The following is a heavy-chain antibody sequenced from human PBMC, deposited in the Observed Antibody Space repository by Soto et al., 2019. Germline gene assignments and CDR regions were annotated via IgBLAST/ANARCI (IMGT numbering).Heavy chain of an antibody. J-gene: IGHJ4*02. CDR2: IIPIFGTA. Sequence: SVKVSCKASGGTVSSYAISCVRQAPGQGLEWMGGIIPIFGTANYAQKFQGRVTITADKSTSTAYMELSSLRSEDTAVYYCARDNTVAGTPYYFDYWGQGTLVTVCS. D-gene: IGHD6-19*01. V-gene: IGHV1-69*06. CDR3: ARDNTVAGTPYYFDY. CDR1: GGTVSSYA.